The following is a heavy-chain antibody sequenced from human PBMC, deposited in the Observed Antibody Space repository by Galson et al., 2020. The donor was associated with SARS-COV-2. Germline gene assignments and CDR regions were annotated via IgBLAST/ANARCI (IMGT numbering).Heavy chain of an antibody. CDR3: AKDFVRGIGYMDV. J-gene: IGHJ6*03. CDR2: TSATT. V-gene: IGHV3-23*01. D-gene: IGHD3-10*02. CDR1: GFTFSTYG. Sequence: GGSLRLSCVASGFTFSTYGMSCVRQAPGQGLDWVATTSATTYYADSVRRRFIISRDDSKNTLYLQMNGLSADDTAVDYCAKDFVRGIGYMDVWGPGTTVTVSS.